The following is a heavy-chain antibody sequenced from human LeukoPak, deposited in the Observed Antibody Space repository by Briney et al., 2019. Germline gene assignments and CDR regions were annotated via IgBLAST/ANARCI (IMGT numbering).Heavy chain of an antibody. V-gene: IGHV1-2*02. D-gene: IGHD2-21*02. CDR2: INPHSGGT. Sequence: ASVKVSCKASGYTFTDYYMHWVRQAPGQGLEWMGWINPHSGGTDHAQKFQGRVTMTRDMSTSTVYMDLSSLRSEDTAVYYCARTDCGGDCYSSRGWFDPWGQGTLVTVSS. CDR1: GYTFTDYY. J-gene: IGHJ5*02. CDR3: ARTDCGGDCYSSRGWFDP.